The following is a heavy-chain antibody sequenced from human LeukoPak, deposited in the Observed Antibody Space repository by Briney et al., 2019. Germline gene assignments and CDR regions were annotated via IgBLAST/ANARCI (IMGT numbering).Heavy chain of an antibody. J-gene: IGHJ4*02. CDR3: ASIAANYFDY. CDR2: INHSGST. V-gene: IGHV4-34*01. D-gene: IGHD6-25*01. Sequence: PSETLSLTCAVYGGSFSAYYWSWIRQPPGKGLEWIGEINHSGSTNYNQSLKSRVTISVDTSKNQFSLKLSSVTAADTAVYYCASIAANYFDYWGQGTLVTVSS. CDR1: GGSFSAYY.